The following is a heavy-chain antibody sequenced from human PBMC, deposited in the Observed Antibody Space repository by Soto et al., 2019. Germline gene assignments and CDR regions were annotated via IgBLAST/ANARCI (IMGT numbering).Heavy chain of an antibody. J-gene: IGHJ6*02. Sequence: GASVKTSCKASGYTFTSYGISWVRQAPGQGLEWMGWISAYNGNTNYAQKLQGRVTMTTDTSTSTAYMELRSLRSDDTAVYYCARVRRSAGERYGYRYFFYGMEVTGQGTRV. V-gene: IGHV1-18*01. CDR1: GYTFTSYG. CDR2: ISAYNGNT. D-gene: IGHD5-18*01. CDR3: ARVRRSAGERYGYRYFFYGMEV.